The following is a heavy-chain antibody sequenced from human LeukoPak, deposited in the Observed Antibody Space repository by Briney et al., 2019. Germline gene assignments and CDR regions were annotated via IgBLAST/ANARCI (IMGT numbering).Heavy chain of an antibody. CDR1: GGSISSYY. D-gene: IGHD6-19*01. CDR2: IYYSGST. Sequence: SETLSLTCSVSGGSISSYYWSWIRQPPRKGLEWIGYIYYSGSTNYNPSLKSRVTISVDTSKNQFSLKLSSVTAADTAVYYCARSWAGSGQNWFYPWGQGTLVTVSS. CDR3: ARSWAGSGQNWFYP. V-gene: IGHV4-59*01. J-gene: IGHJ5*02.